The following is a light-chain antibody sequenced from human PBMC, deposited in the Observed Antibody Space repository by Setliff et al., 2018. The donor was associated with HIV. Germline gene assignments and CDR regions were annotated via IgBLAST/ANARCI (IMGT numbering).Light chain of an antibody. Sequence: QSALAQPASVSGSPGQSITISCTGTSSDVGSYNYVSWYQQHPGKAPKLMIYGVTNRPSGISNRFSGSKSGDTASLTISGLQAEDEADYYCSSYTSSDTPYVFGTGTKVTVL. CDR2: GVT. V-gene: IGLV2-14*01. J-gene: IGLJ1*01. CDR1: SSDVGSYNY. CDR3: SSYTSSDTPYV.